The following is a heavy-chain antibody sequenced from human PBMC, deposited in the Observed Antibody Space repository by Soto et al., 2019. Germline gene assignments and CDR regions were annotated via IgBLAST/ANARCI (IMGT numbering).Heavy chain of an antibody. V-gene: IGHV1-18*01. CDR1: GYTFTSYG. Sequence: QVQLVQSGPEVKMPGASVNVSCKASGYTFTSYGINWVRQAPGQGLEWMGRVSTYNGNTKYAQKFQGRVTKTTDTSNSTVHMHLRSLRSDDTAVYYCARERGLTASTLFGYWGQGTVVTVS. CDR2: VSTYNGNT. CDR3: ARERGLTASTLFGY. J-gene: IGHJ4*02. D-gene: IGHD3-10*02.